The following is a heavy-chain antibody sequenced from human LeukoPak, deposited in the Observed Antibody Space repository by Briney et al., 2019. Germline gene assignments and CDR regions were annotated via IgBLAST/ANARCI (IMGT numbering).Heavy chain of an antibody. Sequence: ASVKVSCKASGYTFTDYYMHWARQAPGQGLEWMGWINLNSRGTNYAQKFQGRVTMTRDTSISTAYMELRSLRSDDTAVYYCARVRVSSSWYLVPLDFDYWGQGTLVTVSS. J-gene: IGHJ4*02. CDR2: INLNSRGT. D-gene: IGHD6-13*01. V-gene: IGHV1-2*02. CDR3: ARVRVSSSWYLVPLDFDY. CDR1: GYTFTDYY.